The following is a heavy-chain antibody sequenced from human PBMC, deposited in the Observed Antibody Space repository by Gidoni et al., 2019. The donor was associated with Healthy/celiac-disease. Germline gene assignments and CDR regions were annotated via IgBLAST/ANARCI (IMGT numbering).Heavy chain of an antibody. Sequence: EVQLVESGGGLVQPGRSLRLPCAASGFTFDDYAMHWVRQAPGKGLEWVSGISGNSGSIGYADSVKGRFTISRDNAKNSLYLQMNSLRAEDTALYYCAKGGEYSSTHWFDPWGQGTLVTVSS. J-gene: IGHJ5*02. CDR3: AKGGEYSSTHWFDP. V-gene: IGHV3-9*01. D-gene: IGHD6-6*01. CDR1: GFTFDDYA. CDR2: ISGNSGSI.